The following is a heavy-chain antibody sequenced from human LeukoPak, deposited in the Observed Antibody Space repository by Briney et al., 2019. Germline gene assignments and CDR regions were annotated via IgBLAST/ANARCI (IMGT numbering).Heavy chain of an antibody. CDR2: IYYSGST. J-gene: IGHJ5*02. D-gene: IGHD3-10*01. V-gene: IGHV4-59*01. CDR3: ARAGRFGELSFDP. Sequence: SETLSLTCTVSGGSISSYYWSWIRQPPGKGLEWIGYIYYSGSTNYNPSLKSRVTISVDTSKNQFSLKLSSVTAADTAVYYCARAGRFGELSFDPWGQGTLVTVSS. CDR1: GGSISSYY.